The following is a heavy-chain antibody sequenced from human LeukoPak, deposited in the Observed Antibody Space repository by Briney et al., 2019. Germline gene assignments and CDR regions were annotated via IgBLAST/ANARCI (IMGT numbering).Heavy chain of an antibody. Sequence: PGGSLRLSCAASGFTFSDYYMSWIRQAPGKGLEWVSYISSSGSTIYYADSVKGRFTISRDNAKSSLYLQMNSLRADDTAVYYCARTDRVAGRRGYLDYWGQGTLVTVSS. CDR1: GFTFSDYY. CDR2: ISSSGSTI. D-gene: IGHD6-19*01. V-gene: IGHV3-11*04. J-gene: IGHJ4*02. CDR3: ARTDRVAGRRGYLDY.